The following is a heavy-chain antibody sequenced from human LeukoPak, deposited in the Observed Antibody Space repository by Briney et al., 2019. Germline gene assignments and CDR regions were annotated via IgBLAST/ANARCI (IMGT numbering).Heavy chain of an antibody. CDR3: AKELWFGNGFDY. V-gene: IGHV3-21*04. CDR1: GFTFSSYS. CDR2: ISSSSSYI. J-gene: IGHJ4*02. Sequence: PGGSLRLSCAASGFTFSSYSMNWVRQAPGKGLEWVSSISSSSSYIYYADSVKGRFTISRDNAKNSLYLQMNSLRAEDTALYYCAKELWFGNGFDYWGQGTLVTVSS. D-gene: IGHD3-10*01.